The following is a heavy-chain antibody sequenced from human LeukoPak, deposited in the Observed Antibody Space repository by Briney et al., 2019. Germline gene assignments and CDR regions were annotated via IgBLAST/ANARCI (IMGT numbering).Heavy chain of an antibody. Sequence: GEYLKISCKGSGYSFSSYWISWVRHMPGKGLEWMGRIDPGDSFTKYRPSLEGRVTISADKSLSTVYLQWSSLKASDTAIYYCARDGGGVSSWVSHWGQGTLVTVSS. CDR1: GYSFSSYW. J-gene: IGHJ4*02. V-gene: IGHV5-10-1*01. CDR3: ARDGGGVSSWVSH. D-gene: IGHD2-8*02. CDR2: IDPGDSFT.